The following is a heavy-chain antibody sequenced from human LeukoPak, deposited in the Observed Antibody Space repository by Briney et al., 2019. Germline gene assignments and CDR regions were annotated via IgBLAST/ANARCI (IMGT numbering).Heavy chain of an antibody. Sequence: SETLSLTCTVSRGSISGHYWSWIRQSPGKGLEWIGKIYYSGNTNYNPSLKSRVTVSIDTSRIHFSLHLSSVTAADTAVYYCARTRYSGSHNSAFDLWGQGTVVTVSS. CDR3: ARTRYSGSHNSAFDL. V-gene: IGHV4-59*08. CDR2: IYYSGNT. CDR1: RGSISGHY. D-gene: IGHD1-26*01. J-gene: IGHJ3*01.